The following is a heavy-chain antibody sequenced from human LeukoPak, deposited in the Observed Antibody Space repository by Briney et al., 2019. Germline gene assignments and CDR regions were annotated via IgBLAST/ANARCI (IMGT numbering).Heavy chain of an antibody. Sequence: ASVKVSCKASGYTFTGYYMHWVRQAPGQGLEWMGRINPNSGGTNYAQKCQGRATMTRDTSISTAYMELSRLRSDDTALYYCASWEGIAAAGSFDYWGQGTLVTVSS. CDR3: ASWEGIAAAGSFDY. V-gene: IGHV1-2*06. J-gene: IGHJ4*02. CDR2: INPNSGGT. D-gene: IGHD6-13*01. CDR1: GYTFTGYY.